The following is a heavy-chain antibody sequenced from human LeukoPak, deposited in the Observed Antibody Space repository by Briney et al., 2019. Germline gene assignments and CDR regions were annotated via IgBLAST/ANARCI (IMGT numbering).Heavy chain of an antibody. Sequence: SETLSLTCAVYGGSFSGYYWSWIRHPPGKGLEWIGEINHSGSINYTPSLKCRVTISVDTSKNQFSLKLSSVTAADTAAYYCARGLTTTVTRQFDYWGQGTLVTVSS. D-gene: IGHD4-17*01. J-gene: IGHJ4*02. CDR3: ARGLTTTVTRQFDY. CDR1: GGSFSGYY. CDR2: INHSGSI. V-gene: IGHV4-34*01.